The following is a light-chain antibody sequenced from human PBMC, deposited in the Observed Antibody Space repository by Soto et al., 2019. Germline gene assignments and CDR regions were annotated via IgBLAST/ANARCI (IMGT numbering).Light chain of an antibody. Sequence: QSVLTQPASVSGSPGQSITISCAGTTSDVAYYDLVSWYQQHPGRAPKLLIYEVDKRPSGISVRFSGSKSGATASLTISGLLPEDEAVYFCCTYAGHVPKFGGGTKLT. CDR2: EVD. CDR3: CTYAGHVPK. V-gene: IGLV2-23*02. CDR1: TSDVAYYDL. J-gene: IGLJ2*01.